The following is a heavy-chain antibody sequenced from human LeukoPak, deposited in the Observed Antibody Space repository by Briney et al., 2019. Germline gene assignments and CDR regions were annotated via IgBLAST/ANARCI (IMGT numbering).Heavy chain of an antibody. CDR2: ISSSSSYI. Sequence: GGSLRLSCAASGFTFSTYSMNWVRHAPGKGLELVSTISSSSSYIYYADSVKGRFTISRDNAKNSLSLQMNGLRAEDTAVYYCARDLFHFYDSSGFLPSDSYNWFDPWGQGTLVTVSS. V-gene: IGHV3-21*01. J-gene: IGHJ5*02. CDR3: ARDLFHFYDSSGFLPSDSYNWFDP. D-gene: IGHD3-22*01. CDR1: GFTFSTYS.